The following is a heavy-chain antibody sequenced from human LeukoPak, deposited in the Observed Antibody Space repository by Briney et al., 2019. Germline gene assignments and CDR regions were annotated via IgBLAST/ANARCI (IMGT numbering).Heavy chain of an antibody. CDR2: IYYSGST. Sequence: SETLSLTCTVSGGSISSYYWSWFRQPPGKGLEWIGYIYYSGSTNYNPSLKSRVTISVDTSKNQFSLKLSSVTAADTAVYYCARGATYYYGSGSYSFESWGQGTLVTVSS. CDR1: GGSISSYY. J-gene: IGHJ4*02. CDR3: ARGATYYYGSGSYSFES. V-gene: IGHV4-59*08. D-gene: IGHD3-10*01.